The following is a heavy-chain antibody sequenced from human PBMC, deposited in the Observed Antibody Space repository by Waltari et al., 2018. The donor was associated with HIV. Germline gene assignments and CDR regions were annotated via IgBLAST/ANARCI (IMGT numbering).Heavy chain of an antibody. CDR1: GFNFRNFA. D-gene: IGHD2-8*01. CDR3: AKSMRDLRPSAFDV. V-gene: IGHV3-23*01. CDR2: LCVSGSPA. J-gene: IGHJ3*01. Sequence: EVQLLESGGGLVQPGGSLRLSCAASGFNFRNFAMSWVRQAPGKGPELVSALCVSGSPASYADYVKGRFTISRDFSNNTLFLQMNNLRAEDTAVYFCAKSMRDLRPSAFDVWGQGTMVAISS.